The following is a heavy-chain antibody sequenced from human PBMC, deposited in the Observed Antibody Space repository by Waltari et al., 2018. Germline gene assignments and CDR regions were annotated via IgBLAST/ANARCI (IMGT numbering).Heavy chain of an antibody. CDR1: GFTFSSYV. V-gene: IGHV3-74*01. D-gene: IGHD5-12*01. Sequence: EVQLVESGGGLVQPGGSLRLSCAASGFTFSSYVMFWVRQAPGRGLVGVLLSNVAGRTSTYADSGNGLFTISRDNSKNTLYLQMVSLRAEDTAVYYCGRDPERGDGYVLDFWGQGTLVTVSS. CDR2: SNVAGRTS. CDR3: GRDPERGDGYVLDF. J-gene: IGHJ4*02.